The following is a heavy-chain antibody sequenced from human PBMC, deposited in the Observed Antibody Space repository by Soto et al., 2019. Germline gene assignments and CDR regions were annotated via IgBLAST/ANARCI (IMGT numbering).Heavy chain of an antibody. CDR2: ISVYNGHT. CDR1: GYTFTSYA. V-gene: IGHV1-18*01. J-gene: IGHJ6*02. CDR3: ARLLYPARIVGPTSTTKYFVMAV. D-gene: IGHD1-26*01. Sequence: QVQLVQSGAEVKKPGASVKVSCKASGYTFTSYAISWVRQAPGQRLEWMGWISVYNGHTNYAQKLQGRVTMTTDTSTSTAYMGLRSLRSDDTAVYYCARLLYPARIVGPTSTTKYFVMAVWGQGTTVTVSS.